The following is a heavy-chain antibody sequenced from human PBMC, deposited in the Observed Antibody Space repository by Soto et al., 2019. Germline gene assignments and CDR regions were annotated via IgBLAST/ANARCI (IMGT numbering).Heavy chain of an antibody. D-gene: IGHD3-3*01. Sequence: ASVKVSCKASGYPFTSYGISWVRQAPGQGLEWMGWISAYNGNTNYAQKLQGRVTMTTDTSTSTAYMELRSLRSDDTAVYYCARVSGFFGVVIIRDYYSGMDVWGQGTTVTVSS. J-gene: IGHJ6*02. CDR1: GYPFTSYG. V-gene: IGHV1-18*04. CDR2: ISAYNGNT. CDR3: ARVSGFFGVVIIRDYYSGMDV.